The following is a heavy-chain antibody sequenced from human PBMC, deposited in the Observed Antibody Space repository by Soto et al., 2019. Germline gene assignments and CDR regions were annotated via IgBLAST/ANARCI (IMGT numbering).Heavy chain of an antibody. CDR2: INPGNGNT. Sequence: GASVKVFCKASGYTFTSYGINWVRQAPGRGLEWMGWINPGNGNTKYSQQFQGRVIIDRDTSASTAYMELSSLRPEDTAVYYCARGGYFDSSNYLAYWGHGTLVTVSS. D-gene: IGHD3-22*01. CDR3: ARGGYFDSSNYLAY. J-gene: IGHJ4*03. V-gene: IGHV1-3*01. CDR1: GYTFTSYG.